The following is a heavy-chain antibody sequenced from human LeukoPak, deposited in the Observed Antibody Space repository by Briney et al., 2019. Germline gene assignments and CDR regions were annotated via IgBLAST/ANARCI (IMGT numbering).Heavy chain of an antibody. V-gene: IGHV4-34*01. CDR3: ARGKEPLRWPKSVDY. D-gene: IGHD4-23*01. Sequence: PSETLSLTCAVYGGSFSGYYWSWIRQPPGKGLEWIGEINHSGSTNYNPSLKSRVTISVDTSKNQFSLKLSSVTAADTAVYYCARGKEPLRWPKSVDYWGQGTLVTVSS. CDR1: GGSFSGYY. J-gene: IGHJ4*02. CDR2: INHSGST.